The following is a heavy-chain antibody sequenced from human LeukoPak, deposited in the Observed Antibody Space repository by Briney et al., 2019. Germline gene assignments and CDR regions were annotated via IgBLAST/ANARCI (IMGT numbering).Heavy chain of an antibody. D-gene: IGHD3-16*02. J-gene: IGHJ4*02. CDR1: GYTFTGYY. Sequence: ASVKVSCKASGYTFTGYYMHWVRQAPGQGLEWMGWINPNSGGTNYAQKFQGRVTMTRDTSISTAYMELSRLRSDDTAVYYCARRRWLISYYFDYWGQGTLVTVSS. CDR2: INPNSGGT. CDR3: ARRRWLISYYFDY. V-gene: IGHV1-2*02.